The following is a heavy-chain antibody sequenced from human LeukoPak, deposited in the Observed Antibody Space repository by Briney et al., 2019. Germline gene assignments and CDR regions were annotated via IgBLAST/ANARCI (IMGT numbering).Heavy chain of an antibody. V-gene: IGHV3-23*01. CDR3: AKEGDYYGSGSYRDGFDI. D-gene: IGHD3-10*01. Sequence: PGGSLRLSCAASGFTFSSSAMSWVRQAPGKGLEWVSSISGSGSGGSTYYADSVKGRFTISRDSFKNTLYLQMNSLRPEDTAVYYCAKEGDYYGSGSYRDGFDIWGQGTRATVSS. J-gene: IGHJ3*02. CDR2: ISGSGSGGST. CDR1: GFTFSSSA.